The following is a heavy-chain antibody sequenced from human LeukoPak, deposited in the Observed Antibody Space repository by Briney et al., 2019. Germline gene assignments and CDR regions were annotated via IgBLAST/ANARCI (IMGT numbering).Heavy chain of an antibody. J-gene: IGHJ1*01. D-gene: IGHD6-13*01. CDR1: GGSISSSSYY. V-gene: IGHV4-61*02. CDR3: ARDSGGSSSWYADGYFQH. Sequence: SETLSLTCTVSGGSISSSSYYWSWIRQPAGKGLEWIGRIYTSGSTNYNPSLKSRVTISVDTSKNQFSLKLSSVTAADTAVYYCARDSGGSSSWYADGYFQHWGQGTLVTVSS. CDR2: IYTSGST.